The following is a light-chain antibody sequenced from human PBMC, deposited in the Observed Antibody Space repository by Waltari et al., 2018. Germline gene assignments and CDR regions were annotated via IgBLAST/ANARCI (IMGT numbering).Light chain of an antibody. Sequence: DIQMNQSPSSLSASVGDRVTIPCRASQSISSYLNWYQQKPGKAPKLLIYASSSVQSGVPSRFSGSGSGTDFTLTISSLQPEDFATYYCQQSYSTPYTFGQGTKLEIK. CDR1: QSISSY. CDR3: QQSYSTPYT. CDR2: ASS. J-gene: IGKJ2*01. V-gene: IGKV1-39*01.